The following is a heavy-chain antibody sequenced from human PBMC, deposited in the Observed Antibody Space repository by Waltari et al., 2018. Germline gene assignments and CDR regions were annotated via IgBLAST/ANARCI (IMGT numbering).Heavy chain of an antibody. J-gene: IGHJ6*02. V-gene: IGHV3-30*18. CDR1: GFTYTSYG. CDR3: AKPLQTDPYGMDV. CDR2: ISYDGSNK. Sequence: QVQLVESGGGVVQTGRSLRLACAASGFTYTSYGMHWVRQAPGKGLEWVAVISYDGSNKYYADSVKGRFTISRDNSKNTLYLQMNSLRAEDTAVYYCAKPLQTDPYGMDVWGQGTTVTVSS.